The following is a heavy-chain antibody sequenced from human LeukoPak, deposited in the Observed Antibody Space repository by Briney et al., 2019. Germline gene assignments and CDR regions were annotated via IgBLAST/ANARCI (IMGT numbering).Heavy chain of an antibody. CDR2: IHYSWSN. V-gene: IGHV4-59*08. D-gene: IGHD5-18*01. Sequence: NPSEPLSHTHSVSCRSISSYYLSWIRQPPGKGLELVGYIHYSWSNHHNPSLQSRVTISVETFKNQFSLQLSSVTAADAAVYYCGRLDRAMERYDYWGEGALVTVSS. J-gene: IGHJ4*02. CDR3: GRLDRAMERYDY. CDR1: CRSISSYY.